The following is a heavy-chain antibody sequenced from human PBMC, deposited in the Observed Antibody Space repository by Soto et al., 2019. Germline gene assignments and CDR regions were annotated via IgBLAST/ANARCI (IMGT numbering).Heavy chain of an antibody. J-gene: IGHJ6*02. V-gene: IGHV1-69*06. CDR1: GGTFSSYA. D-gene: IGHD1-7*01. Sequence: SVKVSCKASGGTFSSYAISWVRQAPGQGLEWMGGIIPIFGTANYAQKFQGRVTITADKSTSTAYMELSSLRSEDTAVYYCATYNWNYSVAYYYNGMYVWGQGTTVTVSS. CDR2: IIPIFGTA. CDR3: ATYNWNYSVAYYYNGMYV.